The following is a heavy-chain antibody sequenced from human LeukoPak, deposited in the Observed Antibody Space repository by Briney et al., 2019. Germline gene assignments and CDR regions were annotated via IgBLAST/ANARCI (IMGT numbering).Heavy chain of an antibody. V-gene: IGHV3-74*01. CDR3: ARNNWGIDY. D-gene: IGHD7-27*01. CDR1: GFIFSSHW. Sequence: GGSLRLSCVASGFIFSSHWMHWVRQAPGKGLVWVSRINSDGSSTGYADSVKGRFTISRDNAKNTLDLQMNSLRVEDTAVYYCARNNWGIDYWGQGTLVTVS. J-gene: IGHJ4*02. CDR2: INSDGSST.